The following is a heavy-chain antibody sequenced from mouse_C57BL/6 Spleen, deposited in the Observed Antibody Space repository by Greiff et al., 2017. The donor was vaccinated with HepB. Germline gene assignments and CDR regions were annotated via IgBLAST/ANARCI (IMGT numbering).Heavy chain of an antibody. CDR3: ARSFTTVVAPFEY. D-gene: IGHD1-1*01. CDR1: GYTFTSYW. CDR2: IDPSDSYT. J-gene: IGHJ2*01. V-gene: IGHV1-69*01. Sequence: QVQLQQPGAELVMPGASVKLSCKASGYTFTSYWMHWVKQRPGQGLEWIGEIDPSDSYTNYNQKFKGKSTLTVDKSSSTAYMQLSSLTSEDSAVYYCARSFTTVVAPFEYWGQGTTLTVSS.